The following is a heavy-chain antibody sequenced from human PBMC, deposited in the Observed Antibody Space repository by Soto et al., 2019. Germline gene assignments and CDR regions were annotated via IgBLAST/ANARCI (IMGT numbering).Heavy chain of an antibody. J-gene: IGHJ3*02. Sequence: GESLKISCKGSGYSFTSYWIGWVRQMPGKGLEWMGIIYPGDSDTRYSPPFQGQVTISADKSISTAYLQWSNLKASDTAMYYRARSGFFSNSSCSEGKAFDIWGQGTMVTVSS. CDR1: GYSFTSYW. V-gene: IGHV5-51*01. CDR3: ARSGFFSNSSCSEGKAFDI. D-gene: IGHD2-2*01. CDR2: IYPGDSDT.